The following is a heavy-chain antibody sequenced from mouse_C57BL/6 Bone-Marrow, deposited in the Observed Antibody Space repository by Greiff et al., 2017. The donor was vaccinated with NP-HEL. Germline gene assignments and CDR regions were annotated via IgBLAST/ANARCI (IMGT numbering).Heavy chain of an antibody. CDR1: GFTFSNYW. V-gene: IGHV6-3*01. J-gene: IGHJ3*01. CDR3: TETSSNSFFAY. CDR2: IRLKSDNYAT. D-gene: IGHD2-5*01. Sequence: EVKLQESGGGLVQPGGSMKLSCVASGFTFSNYWMNWVRQSPEKGLEWVAQIRLKSDNYATHYAESVKGRFTISRDDSKSSVYLQMNNLRAEDTGIYYCTETSSNSFFAYWGQGTLVTVSA.